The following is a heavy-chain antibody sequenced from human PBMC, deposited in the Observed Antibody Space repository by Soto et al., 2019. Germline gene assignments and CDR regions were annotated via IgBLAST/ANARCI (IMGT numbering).Heavy chain of an antibody. V-gene: IGHV4-59*01. D-gene: IGHD2-2*01. J-gene: IGHJ6*02. CDR2: IHYSGST. CDR3: ARARYQLLHPYYYGTDV. Sequence: SETLSLTCTVSGGSTSSYYWSWIRQSPGKGLEWIGYIHYSGSTKSNPSLKSRVTISVDTSRNQVSLKLSSVTAADSAVYFCARARYQLLHPYYYGTDVWGQGTTVTVSS. CDR1: GGSTSSYY.